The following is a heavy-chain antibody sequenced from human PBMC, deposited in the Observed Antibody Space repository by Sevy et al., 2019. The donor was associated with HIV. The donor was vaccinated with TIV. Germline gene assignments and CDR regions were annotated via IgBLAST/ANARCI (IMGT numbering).Heavy chain of an antibody. V-gene: IGHV1-24*01. CDR3: ATGGGITGTSDYYYYMDV. CDR1: GYTLTELS. CDR2: FDPEDGET. D-gene: IGHD1-20*01. Sequence: ASVKVSCKVSGYTLTELSMHWVRQAPGKGLEWMGGFDPEDGETIYAQKFQGRVTMTEDTSTDTAYMELSSLRSEDTAVYNCATGGGITGTSDYYYYMDVWGKGTTVTVSS. J-gene: IGHJ6*03.